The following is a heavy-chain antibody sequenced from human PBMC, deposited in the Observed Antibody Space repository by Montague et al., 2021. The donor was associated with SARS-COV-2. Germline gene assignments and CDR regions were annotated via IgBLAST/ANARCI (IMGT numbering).Heavy chain of an antibody. CDR1: GGSIGSYY. CDR2: IHYSGSN. Sequence: SETLSLTRSVSGGSIGSYYWSWLRQPPGKGLEWIGHIHYSGSNIYSPSFKSRVTISIDTPKNQFSLKLSSVTAADTAVYYCARSLDPSGTYYLPYWGQGTLVTVSS. D-gene: IGHD3-10*01. CDR3: ARSLDPSGTYYLPY. V-gene: IGHV4-59*01. J-gene: IGHJ4*02.